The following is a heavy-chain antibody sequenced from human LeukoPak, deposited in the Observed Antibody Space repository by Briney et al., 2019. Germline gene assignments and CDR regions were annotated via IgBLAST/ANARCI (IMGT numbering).Heavy chain of an antibody. Sequence: SMKVSCKASGFTFTSSAMQWVRQARGQRLEWIGWIVVGSGNTNYAQRFQERVTITRDMSTSTAYMELSSLRSEDTAVYYCARVGSSWYYYYYYMDVWGKGTTVTISS. V-gene: IGHV1-58*02. J-gene: IGHJ6*03. CDR1: GFTFTSSA. CDR3: ARVGSSWYYYYYYMDV. CDR2: IVVGSGNT. D-gene: IGHD6-13*01.